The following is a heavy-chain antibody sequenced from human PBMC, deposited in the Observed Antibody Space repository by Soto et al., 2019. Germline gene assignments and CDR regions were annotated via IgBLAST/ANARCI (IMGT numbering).Heavy chain of an antibody. Sequence: GASVKVSCKASGYTFTSYFISWVRQAPGQGLEWMGWISAYNGNTNYAQKLQGRVTMTTDTSTSTAYMELRSLRSDDTAVYYCARDRIWQQLDSFDYWGQGTLVTVSS. CDR3: ARDRIWQQLDSFDY. CDR2: ISAYNGNT. D-gene: IGHD6-13*01. CDR1: GYTFTSYF. J-gene: IGHJ4*02. V-gene: IGHV1-18*01.